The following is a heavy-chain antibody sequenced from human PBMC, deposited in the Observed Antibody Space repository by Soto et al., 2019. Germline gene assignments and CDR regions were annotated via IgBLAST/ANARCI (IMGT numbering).Heavy chain of an antibody. V-gene: IGHV4-39*01. Sequence: SETLSLTCTVSGDSITTTSYYWGWIRQPPGKGLEWIGSLYYSGSTYYNPSLGSRVTLSVDTSKSQFSLTLSPVTAADTALYYCGRHCLGTAHGRLHLWGQGTLVTVSS. J-gene: IGHJ5*02. CDR2: LYYSGST. D-gene: IGHD4-17*01. CDR1: GDSITTTSYY. CDR3: GRHCLGTAHGRLHL.